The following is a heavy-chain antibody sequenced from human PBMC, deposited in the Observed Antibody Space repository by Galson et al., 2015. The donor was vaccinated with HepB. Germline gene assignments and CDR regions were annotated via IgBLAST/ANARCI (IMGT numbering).Heavy chain of an antibody. J-gene: IGHJ4*02. D-gene: IGHD7-27*01. CDR2: IYTSGST. V-gene: IGHV4-61*02. Sequence: TLSLTCTVSGGSISSGSYYWSWIRQPAGKGLEWIGRIYTSGSTNYNPSLKSRVTMSVDTSKNQFSLKLSSVTAADTAVYYCATLGPTGDLSYWGQGTLVTVSS. CDR1: GGSISSGSYY. CDR3: ATLGPTGDLSY.